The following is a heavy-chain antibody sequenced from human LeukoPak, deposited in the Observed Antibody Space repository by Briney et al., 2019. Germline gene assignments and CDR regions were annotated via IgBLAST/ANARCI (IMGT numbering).Heavy chain of an antibody. D-gene: IGHD3-3*01. CDR1: GFTFSSYG. CDR3: ARDDDSDFPYYYYGMDV. J-gene: IGHJ6*02. CDR2: IWYDGSNK. Sequence: GGSLRLSCAASGFTFSSYGMHWVRQAPGKGLEWVAVIWYDGSNKYYADSVKGRFTISRDNSKNTLYLQMNSLRAEDTAVYYCARDDDSDFPYYYYGMDVWGQGTTVTVSS. V-gene: IGHV3-33*08.